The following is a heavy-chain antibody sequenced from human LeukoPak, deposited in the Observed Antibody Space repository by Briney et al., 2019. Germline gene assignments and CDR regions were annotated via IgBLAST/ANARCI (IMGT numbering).Heavy chain of an antibody. D-gene: IGHD2-2*02. CDR3: ARDLSPDCSSTSCDTSGY. Sequence: PGGSLRLSCAASGFTFSSSAMSWVRQAPGKGLEWVSSISSSSGSIYYADSVKGRFTISRDNAKNSLYLQMNSLRAEDTAVYYCARDLSPDCSSTSCDTSGYWGQGTRFTVSS. V-gene: IGHV3-21*01. CDR1: GFTFSSSA. CDR2: ISSSSGSI. J-gene: IGHJ4*02.